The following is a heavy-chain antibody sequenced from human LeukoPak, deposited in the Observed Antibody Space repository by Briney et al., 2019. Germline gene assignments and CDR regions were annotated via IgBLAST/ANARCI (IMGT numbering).Heavy chain of an antibody. J-gene: IGHJ4*02. V-gene: IGHV3-30-3*01. CDR3: TSFYETN. CDR1: GFTFSSYA. Sequence: PGGSLRLSCAASGFTFSSYAMHWVRQAPGKGLEWVAGISYDGSNKYYADSVKGRFTISRDNAKNTVYLHMNSLRVDDTAVYYCTSFYETNWGQGTLVTVSS. D-gene: IGHD2/OR15-2a*01. CDR2: ISYDGSNK.